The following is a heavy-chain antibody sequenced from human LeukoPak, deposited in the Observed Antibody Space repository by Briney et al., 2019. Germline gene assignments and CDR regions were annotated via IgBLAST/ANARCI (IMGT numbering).Heavy chain of an antibody. V-gene: IGHV3-33*01. CDR2: IWYDGSNK. CDR1: GFTFSSYG. CDR3: AREEAE. J-gene: IGHJ4*02. D-gene: IGHD6-25*01. Sequence: QPGRSLRLSCAASGFTFSSYGMHWVRQAPGKGLEWVAVIWYDGSNKYYADSVKGRFTISRDNSKNTVYLQMNSLRVEDTAMYYCAREEAEWGQGTLVTVSS.